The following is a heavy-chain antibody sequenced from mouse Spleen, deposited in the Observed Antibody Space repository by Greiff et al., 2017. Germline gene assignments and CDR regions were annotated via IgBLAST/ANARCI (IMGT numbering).Heavy chain of an antibody. V-gene: IGHV5-9-1*01. D-gene: IGHD2-4*01. CDR1: GFTFSSYA. J-gene: IGHJ3*01. CDR3: ARRGLRAWFAY. Sequence: EVKLVESGGGLVKPGGSLKLSCAASGFTFSSYAMSWVRQTPEKRLEWVATISSGGSYTYYPDSVKGRFTISRDNAKNTLYLQMSSLRSEDTAMYYCARRGLRAWFAYWGQGTLVTVSA. CDR2: ISSGGSYT.